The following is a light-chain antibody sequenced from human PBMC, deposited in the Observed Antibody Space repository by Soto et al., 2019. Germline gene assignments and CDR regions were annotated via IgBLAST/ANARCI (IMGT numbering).Light chain of an antibody. Sequence: EIVLTQSPGTLPLSPGERATLSCRASQTVSSTSLAWYQQKPGQGPRLLIYDASSRDTGIPDRFSGSGSGTDFTLTISRLEPEDFAVSYCQQYCISPPRTFGQGNKVDIK. J-gene: IGKJ1*01. CDR2: DAS. V-gene: IGKV3-20*01. CDR1: QTVSSTS. CDR3: QQYCISPPRT.